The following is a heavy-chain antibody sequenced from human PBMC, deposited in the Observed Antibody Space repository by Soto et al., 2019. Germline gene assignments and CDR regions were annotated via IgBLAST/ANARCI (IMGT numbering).Heavy chain of an antibody. D-gene: IGHD3-16*01. CDR3: ARDVGFDYVN. CDR2: IKEDGSEI. Sequence: GGSLRLSCAVSGFSIRSYWMSWVRQAPGKGLEWVASIKEDGSEIYYVESVRGRFTISRDSAENALHLVMNGLSAEDTGVYFCARDVGFDYVNWGQGTLVTV. J-gene: IGHJ4*02. CDR1: GFSIRSYW. V-gene: IGHV3-7*01.